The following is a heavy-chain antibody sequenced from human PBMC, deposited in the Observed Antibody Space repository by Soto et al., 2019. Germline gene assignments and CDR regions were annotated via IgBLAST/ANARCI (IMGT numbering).Heavy chain of an antibody. CDR3: PHLIIRGAGFDY. CDR2: IYWDDDK. J-gene: IGHJ4*02. D-gene: IGHD3-10*01. V-gene: IGHV2-5*02. CDR1: GFSLSTSGVG. Sequence: QITLKESGPTLVKPTQTLTLTCTFSGFSLSTSGVGVGWIRQPPGEALEWLALIYWDDDKRHSPSLKSRLTITKDTSKNQVVLTMTNMDPVDTATYYCPHLIIRGAGFDYWGQGTLVTVSS.